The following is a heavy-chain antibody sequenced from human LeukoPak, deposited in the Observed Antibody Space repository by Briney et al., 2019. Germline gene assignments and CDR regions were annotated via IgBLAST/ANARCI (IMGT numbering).Heavy chain of an antibody. CDR1: GYSFSSYE. Sequence: ASVKVSCKASGYSFSSYEINWVRQTAGQGLEWMGWMTPNTGNTGYARKFQGRLTITRDTSISTAYMELGGLTHDDTAVYYCARWPNSAWFPFDYWGQGTLVTVSS. CDR3: ARWPNSAWFPFDY. D-gene: IGHD6-19*01. V-gene: IGHV1-8*03. CDR2: MTPNTGNT. J-gene: IGHJ4*02.